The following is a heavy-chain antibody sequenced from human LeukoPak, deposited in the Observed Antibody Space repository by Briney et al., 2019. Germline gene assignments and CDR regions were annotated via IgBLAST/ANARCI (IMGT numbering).Heavy chain of an antibody. Sequence: GGSLRLSCSVSGFTFSSYSMNWVRQAPGKGLEWVSSISGGGGYIFYADSVEGRFSVSRDNAKNTVFLQMNSLRAEDTAVYYCERGLGDYDAFDVWGHGTRVTVAS. D-gene: IGHD4-17*01. CDR1: GFTFSSYS. J-gene: IGHJ3*01. CDR3: ERGLGDYDAFDV. CDR2: ISGGGGYI. V-gene: IGHV3-21*01.